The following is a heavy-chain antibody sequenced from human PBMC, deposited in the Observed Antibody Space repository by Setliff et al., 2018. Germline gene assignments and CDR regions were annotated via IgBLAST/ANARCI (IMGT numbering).Heavy chain of an antibody. CDR1: GDSISSGDYF. CDR3: ARDLGHGGDSDY. D-gene: IGHD2-21*02. V-gene: IGHV4-30-4*08. Sequence: SETLSLTCTVSGDSISSGDYFWSWIRQPPGKGLEWIAYIYHSGSAYYNPSLKSRVTMSIDTSKNQFSLKLNSVTATDTAVYYCARDLGHGGDSDYWGQGILVTVSS. CDR2: IYHSGSA. J-gene: IGHJ4*02.